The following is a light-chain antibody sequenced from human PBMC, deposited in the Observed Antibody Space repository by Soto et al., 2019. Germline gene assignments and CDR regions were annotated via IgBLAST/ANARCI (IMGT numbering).Light chain of an antibody. CDR2: DVS. CDR1: SSDVGGYNY. Sequence: QSALTQPASVSGSPGQSITISCTGTSSDVGGYNYVSWYQQHPGKAPKLMIYDVSNRPSGVSNRFSGSKSGNTASLTISGLQAEHDADYYCSSYTSSSTLGHVVFGGGTKLTVL. J-gene: IGLJ2*01. V-gene: IGLV2-14*01. CDR3: SSYTSSSTLGHVV.